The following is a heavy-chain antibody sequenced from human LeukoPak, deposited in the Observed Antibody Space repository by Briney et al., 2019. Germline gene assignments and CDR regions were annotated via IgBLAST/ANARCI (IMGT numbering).Heavy chain of an antibody. J-gene: IGHJ4*02. CDR3: AKDPFGAPHYFDY. CDR1: GFTLSSYS. Sequence: GGSLRLSCVVSGFTLSSYSMTWVRQAPGKGLEWVSTISGSGDDTYYADSVKGRFIISRDNSKNTLYLQMNNLRAEDTSIYFCAKDPFGAPHYFDYWGQGTLVTDSP. V-gene: IGHV3-23*01. D-gene: IGHD3-16*01. CDR2: ISGSGDDT.